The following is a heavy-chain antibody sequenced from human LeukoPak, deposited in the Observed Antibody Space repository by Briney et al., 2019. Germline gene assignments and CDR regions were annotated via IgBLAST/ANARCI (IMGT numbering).Heavy chain of an antibody. V-gene: IGHV3-23*01. D-gene: IGHD3-3*01. CDR2: ISGSGGST. CDR3: AKEGNYDFWSGYTFDY. J-gene: IGHJ4*02. Sequence: GGSLRLSCAASGFTFSSYAMSWVRQAPGKGLEWVSAISGSGGSTYYADSVKGRFTISRDNSKNTLYLQMNSLRAEDTAVYYCAKEGNYDFWSGYTFDYWGQGTLVTVSS. CDR1: GFTFSSYA.